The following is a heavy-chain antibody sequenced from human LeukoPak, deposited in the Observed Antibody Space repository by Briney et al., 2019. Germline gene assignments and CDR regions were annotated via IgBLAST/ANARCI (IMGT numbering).Heavy chain of an antibody. Sequence: GGSLRLSCAASGFTFSAYWMNWVRQAPGKGLEWVSYIDMSGSTIFYADSVKGRFTISRDNAKNSLFLQMNNLRAEDTAVYYCAKDILAAGLFFDYWGQGALVTVSS. D-gene: IGHD6-13*01. J-gene: IGHJ4*02. V-gene: IGHV3-11*01. CDR1: GFTFSAYW. CDR2: IDMSGSTI. CDR3: AKDILAAGLFFDY.